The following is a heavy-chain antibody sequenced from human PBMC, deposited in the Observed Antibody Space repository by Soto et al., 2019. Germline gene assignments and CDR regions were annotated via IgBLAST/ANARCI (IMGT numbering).Heavy chain of an antibody. J-gene: IGHJ6*02. D-gene: IGHD3-22*01. Sequence: GASVKVSCKASGCTFSSYAISWVRQAPGQGLEWMGGIIPIFGTANYAQKFQGRVTITADESTSTAYMELSSLRSEDTAVYYCAREEIVVVITTKEYYYYGMDVWGQGTTVTVSS. CDR1: GCTFSSYA. V-gene: IGHV1-69*13. CDR2: IIPIFGTA. CDR3: AREEIVVVITTKEYYYYGMDV.